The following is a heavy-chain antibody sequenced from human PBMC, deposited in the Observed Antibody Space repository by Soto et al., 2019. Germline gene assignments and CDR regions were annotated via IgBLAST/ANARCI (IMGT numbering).Heavy chain of an antibody. V-gene: IGHV3-23*01. CDR2: IGGGGICIST. CDR3: AKDLAYGGVTTGASDI. J-gene: IGHJ3*02. CDR1: GFRFSNYA. Sequence: GGSLRLPGVACGFRFSNYAMTWVRQAPGRGLEWLSSIGGGGICISTDFAGSVMSRFTISRDNSKNTGYLQMTSLSAEDTAIYYCAKDLAYGGVTTGASDIWGQGTLVTVSS. D-gene: IGHD2-8*02.